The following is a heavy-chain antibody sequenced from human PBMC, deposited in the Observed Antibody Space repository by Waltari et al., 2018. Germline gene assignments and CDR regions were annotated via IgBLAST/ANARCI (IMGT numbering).Heavy chain of an antibody. Sequence: QVQLVVSGGGLVNPGGSLRLSCAASGFSFSDYYMTWVRPAPGKGLEWIAYISSRDNIRYHADSVMGRFTISRDNAKNSLYLQMKSLRAEDTAVYYCARVREQNYDFWSGYSFYFDHWGQGALVTVSS. D-gene: IGHD3-3*01. CDR1: GFSFSDYY. J-gene: IGHJ4*02. CDR3: ARVREQNYDFWSGYSFYFDH. CDR2: ISSRDNIR. V-gene: IGHV3-11*01.